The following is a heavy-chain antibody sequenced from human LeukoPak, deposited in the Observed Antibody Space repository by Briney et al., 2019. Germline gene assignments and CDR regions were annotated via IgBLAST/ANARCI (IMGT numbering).Heavy chain of an antibody. CDR1: GGSIRSYN. CDR2: IYYSGST. J-gene: IGHJ4*02. CDR3: ARGGGYCSTTSCSTFDY. Sequence: SETLSLTCTVSGGSIRSYNWSWFRHPPGKGLGWIGYIYYSGSTSYNPSLKSRVTISLDTSKNQFSLKLSSVTAADTAVYYCARGGGYCSTTSCSTFDYWGQGTLVTVSS. V-gene: IGHV4-59*01. D-gene: IGHD2-2*02.